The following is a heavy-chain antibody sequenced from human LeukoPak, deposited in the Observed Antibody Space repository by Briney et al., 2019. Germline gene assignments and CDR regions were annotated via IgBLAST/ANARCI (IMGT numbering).Heavy chain of an antibody. J-gene: IGHJ4*02. V-gene: IGHV1-2*02. D-gene: IGHD1-7*01. CDR3: AREESNWNYYYFDF. CDR1: GYTFTGYY. Sequence: GASVKVSCKASGYTFTGYYIHWVRQAPGQGVEWMGWIKPENGRTNYAQQFPGRVILSRDTSISTVYMEVLRLASDDTAVYYCAREESNWNYYYFDFWGQGSLVTVSS. CDR2: IKPENGRT.